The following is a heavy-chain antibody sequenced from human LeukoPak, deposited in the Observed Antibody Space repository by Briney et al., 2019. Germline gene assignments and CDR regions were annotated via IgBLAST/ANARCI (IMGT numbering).Heavy chain of an antibody. Sequence: GGSLRLSCAASGXTVSSNYMTWVRQAPGKGLEWVSLIYSAGGTYYTDSVKGRFTISRHSSKNTLYLQMNSLRGEDTAVYYCARFLGRITISGVVPYGMDVWGQGTTVTVSS. D-gene: IGHD3-3*01. CDR1: GXTVSSNY. CDR2: IYSAGGT. J-gene: IGHJ6*02. V-gene: IGHV3-53*04. CDR3: ARFLGRITISGVVPYGMDV.